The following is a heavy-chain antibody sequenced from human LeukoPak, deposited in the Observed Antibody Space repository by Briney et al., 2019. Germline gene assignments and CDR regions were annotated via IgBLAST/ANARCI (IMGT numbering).Heavy chain of an antibody. V-gene: IGHV3-23*01. CDR2: ISGSGRST. D-gene: IGHD1-26*01. CDR3: AKEILYGGNYYFDY. Sequence: GGSLRLSCAASGFTFSSHAMSWARQAPGKGLEWVSGISGSGRSTYYADSVKGRFTISRDNSKNTLYLQMNSLRAEDTAVYYCAKEILYGGNYYFDYWGQGTLVTVSS. CDR1: GFTFSSHA. J-gene: IGHJ4*02.